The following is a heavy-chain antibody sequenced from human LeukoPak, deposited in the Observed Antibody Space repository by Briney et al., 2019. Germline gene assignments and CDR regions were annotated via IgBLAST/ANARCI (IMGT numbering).Heavy chain of an antibody. V-gene: IGHV5-10-1*01. CDR1: GYSFTSYW. CDR2: TDPSDSYT. CDR3: ARGTVTTGEGVAY. Sequence: GESLKIPCKGSGYSFTSYWISWVRQMPGKGLEWMGRTDPSDSYTNYSPSFQGHVTISADKSISTAYLQWSSLKASDTAMYYCARGTVTTGEGVAYWGQGTLVTVSS. J-gene: IGHJ4*02. D-gene: IGHD4-17*01.